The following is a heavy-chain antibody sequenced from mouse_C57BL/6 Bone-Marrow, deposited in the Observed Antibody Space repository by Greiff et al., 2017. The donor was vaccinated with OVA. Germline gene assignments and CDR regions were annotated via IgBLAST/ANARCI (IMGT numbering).Heavy chain of an antibody. J-gene: IGHJ3*01. V-gene: IGHV1-80*01. CDR3: ARWTTVVEEFAY. Sequence: VQLQQSGAELVKPGASVKISCKASGYAFSSYWMNWVKQRPGKGLEWIGQIYPGDGDTNYNGKFKGKATLTADKSSSTAYMQLSSLTSEDSAVYFCARWTTVVEEFAYWGQGTLVTVSA. CDR2: IYPGDGDT. D-gene: IGHD1-1*01. CDR1: GYAFSSYW.